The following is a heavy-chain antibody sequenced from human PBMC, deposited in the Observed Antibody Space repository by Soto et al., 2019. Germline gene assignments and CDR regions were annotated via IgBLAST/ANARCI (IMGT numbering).Heavy chain of an antibody. D-gene: IGHD4-17*01. Sequence: PGESLKISCKGSGYSFTSYWISWVRQMPGKGLEWMGRIDPSDSYTNYSPSFQGHVTISADKSISTAYLQWSSLKASDTAMYYCARHPTSTVVTSCYYGMDVWGQGNTVTVSS. CDR3: ARHPTSTVVTSCYYGMDV. J-gene: IGHJ6*02. V-gene: IGHV5-10-1*01. CDR2: IDPSDSYT. CDR1: GYSFTSYW.